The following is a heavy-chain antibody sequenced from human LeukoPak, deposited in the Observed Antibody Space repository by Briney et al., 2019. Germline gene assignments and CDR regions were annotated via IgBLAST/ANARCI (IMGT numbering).Heavy chain of an antibody. CDR2: IKSKPDGGTT. D-gene: IGHD2/OR15-2a*01. V-gene: IGHV3-15*01. CDR1: GFSFNNVW. Sequence: GGSLRLSCAASGFSFNNVWMSWVRQAPGKGLEWVGHIKSKPDGGTTACAAPVQGRFTISRDDSKNTLFLQMNSLRTEDTAVYYCTSLGATGFYAFDYWGQGTLVTVSS. CDR3: TSLGATGFYAFDY. J-gene: IGHJ4*02.